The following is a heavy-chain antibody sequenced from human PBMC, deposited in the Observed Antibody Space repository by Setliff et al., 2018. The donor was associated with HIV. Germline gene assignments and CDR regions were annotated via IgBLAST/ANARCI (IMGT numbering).Heavy chain of an antibody. CDR3: ARGRGMAYYYYYMDV. J-gene: IGHJ6*03. CDR1: GFSLTSTSMC. CDR2: LDWDDNK. Sequence: SGPTLVNPTQTLTLTCTFSGFSLTSTSMCVSWIRQPPGEALEWLGRLDWDDNKYYSESLRSRLTISKDTSKNQVVLTMTNMDPVDTATYFCARGRGMAYYYYYMDVWGKGTTVTVSS. V-gene: IGHV2-70*11. D-gene: IGHD3-16*01.